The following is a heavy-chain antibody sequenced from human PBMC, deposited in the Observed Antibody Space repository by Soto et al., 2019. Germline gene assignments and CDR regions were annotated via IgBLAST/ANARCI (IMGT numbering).Heavy chain of an antibody. CDR3: ARDTGSYGTDY. J-gene: IGHJ4*02. D-gene: IGHD1-26*01. CDR2: IYYSGGT. CDR1: GSSISSDPFY. V-gene: IGHV4-31*03. Sequence: SETLSLTCTVSGSSISSDPFYWGWIRQHPGKGLEWIGYIYYSGGTYYNPSLKSRVTISSDTSKNQFSLNLSSVTPADTAVYYCARDTGSYGTDYWGQGTLVTVSS.